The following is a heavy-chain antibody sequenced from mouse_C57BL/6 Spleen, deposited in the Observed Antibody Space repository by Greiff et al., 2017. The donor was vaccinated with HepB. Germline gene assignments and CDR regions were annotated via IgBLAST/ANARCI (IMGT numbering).Heavy chain of an antibody. V-gene: IGHV1-61*01. J-gene: IGHJ3*01. CDR1: GYTFTSYW. CDR2: IYPSDSET. D-gene: IGHD2-4*01. Sequence: VQLQQPGAELVRPGSSVKLSCKASGYTFTSYWMDWVKQRPGQGLEWIGNIYPSDSETHYNQKFKDKATLTVDKSSSPAYMQLSSLTSEDSAVYYCARITLYYDYDGAYWGQGTLVTVSA. CDR3: ARITLYYDYDGAY.